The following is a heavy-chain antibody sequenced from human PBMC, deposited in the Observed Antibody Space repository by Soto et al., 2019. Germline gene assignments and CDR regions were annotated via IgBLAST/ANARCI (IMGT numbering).Heavy chain of an antibody. J-gene: IGHJ4*02. D-gene: IGHD6-13*01. V-gene: IGHV4-59*08. CDR2: IYYSGST. CDR1: GGSINSYY. CDR3: ASLSRGAAAGFDS. Sequence: QVQLQESGPGLVKPSETLSLTCTVSGGSINSYYWTWIRQPPGKGLEWIGYIYYSGSTTYNPSLTRRVPNSEAPSKNQFSVNLSAVTAADTPVYYCASLSRGAAAGFDSWGQGTLVTVSS.